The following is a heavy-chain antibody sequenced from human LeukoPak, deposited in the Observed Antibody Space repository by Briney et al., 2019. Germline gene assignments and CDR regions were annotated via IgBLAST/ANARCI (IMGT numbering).Heavy chain of an antibody. CDR1: GFTFSSYG. CDR3: AREYCSGSSCYRIDS. Sequence: GGSLRLSCAASGFTFSSYGMHWVRHGPGKGLEWVAVISKDGRNKYEADSVKGRFTISRDNSSNMLYLQMDSLRPDDTAVYYCAREYCSGSSCYRIDSWGQGTLVTVSS. D-gene: IGHD2-15*01. J-gene: IGHJ4*02. CDR2: ISKDGRNK. V-gene: IGHV3-30*03.